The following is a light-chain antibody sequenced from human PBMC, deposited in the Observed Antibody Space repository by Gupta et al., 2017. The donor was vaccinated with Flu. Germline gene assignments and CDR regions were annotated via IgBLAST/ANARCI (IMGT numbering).Light chain of an antibody. CDR3: AAWDDSLSGWV. V-gene: IGLV1-47*01. Sequence: RVTISCSGSSSNIGSNYVYWYRQLPGTAPKLLIYRNNQRPSGVPDRFSGSKSGTSASLAISGLRSEDEADYYCAAWDDSLSGWVFGGGTKLTVL. CDR2: RNN. CDR1: SSNIGSNY. J-gene: IGLJ3*02.